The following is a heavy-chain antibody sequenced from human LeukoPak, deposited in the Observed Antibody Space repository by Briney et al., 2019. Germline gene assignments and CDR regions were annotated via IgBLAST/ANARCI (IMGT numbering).Heavy chain of an antibody. CDR2: INHSGST. CDR1: GGSFSGYY. CDR3: PSKYSSGWYNWFDP. J-gene: IGHJ5*02. D-gene: IGHD6-19*01. V-gene: IGHV4-34*01. Sequence: SETLSLTCAVYGGSFSGYYWSWIRQPPGKGLEWIGEINHSGSTNYNPSLKSRVTISVDTSKNQFSLKLSSVTAADTAVYYCPSKYSSGWYNWFDPWGQGTLVTFSS.